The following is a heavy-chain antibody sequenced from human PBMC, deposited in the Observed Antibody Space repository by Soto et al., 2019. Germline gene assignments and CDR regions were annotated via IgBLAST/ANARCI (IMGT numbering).Heavy chain of an antibody. CDR1: GFTFNTYW. CDR2: IKVDGSDK. J-gene: IGHJ4*02. Sequence: EVQLVESGGDLVQPGGSLRLSCVASGFTFNTYWMSWVRQAPGKGLEWVANIKVDGSDKYYVDSVKGRFTISRDNAKNLLYLHMNSLGAGDTAMYYCARFTRGSSGDYWGQGTLVTVSS. CDR3: ARFTRGSSGDY. D-gene: IGHD6-25*01. V-gene: IGHV3-7*01.